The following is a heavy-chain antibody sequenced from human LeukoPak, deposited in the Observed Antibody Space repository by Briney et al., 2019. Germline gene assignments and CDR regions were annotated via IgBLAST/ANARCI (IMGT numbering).Heavy chain of an antibody. D-gene: IGHD2-2*01. J-gene: IGHJ4*02. V-gene: IGHV3-7*01. CDR2: IKQDESEK. CDR1: GFTFSSYW. Sequence: GGSLRLSCLASGFTFSSYWMSWLRQAPGKGLEWVANIKQDESEKYYVDSVKGRFTISRDNAKNSLYLQMNNLRAEGTALYYCARRRGYCSSTSRPYYFDYWGQGTPVTVSS. CDR3: ARRRGYCSSTSRPYYFDY.